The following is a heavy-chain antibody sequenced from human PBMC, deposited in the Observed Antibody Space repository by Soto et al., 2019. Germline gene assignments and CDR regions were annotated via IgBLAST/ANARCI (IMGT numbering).Heavy chain of an antibody. D-gene: IGHD6-6*01. CDR1: GFTFNIST. V-gene: IGHV3-23*01. J-gene: IGHJ4*02. CDR2: TGFTGRTT. Sequence: PXGSLTLCCAAAGFTFNISTMTWVRKAPGKGLEWVSTTGFTGRTTYYADSVKGRFTVSRDNSKNTVDLQMSSLRAEDTAVYYCATVHSTSRSFDYWGQGPLVTVSS. CDR3: ATVHSTSRSFDY.